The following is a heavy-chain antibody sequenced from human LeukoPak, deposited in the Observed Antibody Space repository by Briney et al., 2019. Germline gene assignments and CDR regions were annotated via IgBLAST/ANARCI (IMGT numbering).Heavy chain of an antibody. J-gene: IGHJ4*02. D-gene: IGHD5-18*01. CDR2: ISPSGSLI. CDR1: GFTFSSFS. CDR3: ASTPLKIQPAA. Sequence: GGSLRLSCAASGFTFSSFSMNWVRQAPGKGLEWVSSISPSGSLISYADSVKGRFTISRDNTNNSVYLQMSSLRVEDTGIYYCASTPLKIQPAAWGQGTLVAVSS. V-gene: IGHV3-21*01.